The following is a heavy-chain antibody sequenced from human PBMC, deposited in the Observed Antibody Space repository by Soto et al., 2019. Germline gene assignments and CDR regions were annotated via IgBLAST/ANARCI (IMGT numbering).Heavy chain of an antibody. CDR2: TYYRSNWSF. Sequence: PSQTLSLTCAISWGSVSSNTATWNWVRQSPSRGLEWLGRTYYRSNWSFDYALSVKSRITINPDTSKNQFSLQLNSLTPEDTAVYYCAGELDIHHGLGYWGPGTSVTVS. CDR1: WGSVSSNTAT. CDR3: AGELDIHHGLGY. J-gene: IGHJ4*02. V-gene: IGHV6-1*01. D-gene: IGHD3-3*02.